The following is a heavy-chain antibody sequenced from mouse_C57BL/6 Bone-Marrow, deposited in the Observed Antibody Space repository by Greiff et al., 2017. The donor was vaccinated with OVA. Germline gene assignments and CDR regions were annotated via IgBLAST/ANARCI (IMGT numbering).Heavy chain of an antibody. J-gene: IGHJ2*01. D-gene: IGHD1-1*01. CDR3: ARGGMYYYGSFDY. V-gene: IGHV3-1*01. CDR1: GYSITSGYD. Sequence: VQLQQSGPGMVKPSQSLSLTCTVTGYSITSGYDWHWIRHFPGNKLEWMGYISYSGSTNYNPSLKSRISITHDTSKNHFFLKLNSVTTEDTATYYCARGGMYYYGSFDYWGQGTTLTVSS. CDR2: ISYSGST.